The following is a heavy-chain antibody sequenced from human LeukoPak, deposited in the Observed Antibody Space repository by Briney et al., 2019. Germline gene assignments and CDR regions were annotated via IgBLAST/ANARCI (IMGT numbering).Heavy chain of an antibody. CDR2: IYYSGST. CDR1: GGSISSYY. Sequence: PSETLSLTCTVSGGSISSYYWSWIRQPPGKGLEWIGYIYYSGSTNYNPSLKSRVTISVDTSKNQFSLKLSSVTAADTAVYYCARHFGVSYYYHGMDVWGQGTTVTVSS. CDR3: ARHFGVSYYYHGMDV. D-gene: IGHD3-10*01. J-gene: IGHJ6*02. V-gene: IGHV4-59*08.